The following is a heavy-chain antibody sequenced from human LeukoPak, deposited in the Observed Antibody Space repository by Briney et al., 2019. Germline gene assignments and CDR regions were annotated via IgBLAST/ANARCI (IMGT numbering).Heavy chain of an antibody. J-gene: IGHJ4*02. CDR1: GFTFSKYW. CDR2: INTDGTVT. Sequence: GSLRLSCAASGFTFSKYWMLWVRHAPGKGLESVSRINTDGTVTTYAASVKGRFTVSRDNADNTMFLQMNSVRDEDTAVYYCATKQWLAPPPDSWGQGTPVTVSS. CDR3: ATKQWLAPPPDS. V-gene: IGHV3-74*01. D-gene: IGHD6-19*01.